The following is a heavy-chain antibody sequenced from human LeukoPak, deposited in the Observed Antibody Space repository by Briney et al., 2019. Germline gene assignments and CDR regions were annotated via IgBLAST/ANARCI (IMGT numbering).Heavy chain of an antibody. CDR2: INSDGSST. Sequence: GGSLRLSCAASGFTFSSYWMHWVRQAPGKGLVWVSRINSDGSSTSYADSVKGRFSISRDSSKNILYLQMNSLRAEDTAVYYCAKDRCSNGVGCYYYYMDVWGKGTTVTISS. J-gene: IGHJ6*03. CDR1: GFTFSSYW. D-gene: IGHD2-8*01. CDR3: AKDRCSNGVGCYYYYMDV. V-gene: IGHV3-74*01.